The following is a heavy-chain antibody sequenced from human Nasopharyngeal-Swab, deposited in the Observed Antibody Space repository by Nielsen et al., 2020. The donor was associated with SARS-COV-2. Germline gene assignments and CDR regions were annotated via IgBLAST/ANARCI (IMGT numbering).Heavy chain of an antibody. V-gene: IGHV1-46*01. CDR1: GYTFSDYY. Sequence: ASVKVSCKASGYTFSDYYIHWVRQAPGQGLEWMGIINSGGGNKKYAPKFQGRVTMTRDTSTSTVYMEVSSLRSEDTAMYYCASDPLDDFGDYGIDFDYWGQGTLVTVSS. J-gene: IGHJ4*02. D-gene: IGHD4-17*01. CDR2: INSGGGNK. CDR3: ASDPLDDFGDYGIDFDY.